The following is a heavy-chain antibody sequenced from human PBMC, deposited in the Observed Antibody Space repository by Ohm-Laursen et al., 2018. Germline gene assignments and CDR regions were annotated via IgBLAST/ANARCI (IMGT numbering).Heavy chain of an antibody. D-gene: IGHD2-15*01. Sequence: ASVKVSCKASGYTFTAYYMHWVRQAPGQGLEWMGSINLKSGATYYAQKLTGRVTMTRDTSISTAYMELSSLRSDDAAVYYCARDDAEDIPTTFDYWGQGTLLTVSS. CDR2: INLKSGAT. J-gene: IGHJ4*02. CDR1: GYTFTAYY. V-gene: IGHV1-2*02. CDR3: ARDDAEDIPTTFDY.